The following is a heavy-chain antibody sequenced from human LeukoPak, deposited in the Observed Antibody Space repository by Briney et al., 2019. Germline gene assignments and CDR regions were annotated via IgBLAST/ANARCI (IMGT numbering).Heavy chain of an antibody. CDR1: GFTFSSYS. Sequence: GGSLRLSCAASGFTFSSYSMNWVRQAPGKGLEWVSYTSSSSSTIYYADSVKGRFTISRDNAKNSLYLQMNSLRAEDTAVYYCASTYYYGSGSPLPFDYWGQGTLVTVSS. V-gene: IGHV3-48*01. J-gene: IGHJ4*02. D-gene: IGHD3-10*01. CDR3: ASTYYYGSGSPLPFDY. CDR2: TSSSSSTI.